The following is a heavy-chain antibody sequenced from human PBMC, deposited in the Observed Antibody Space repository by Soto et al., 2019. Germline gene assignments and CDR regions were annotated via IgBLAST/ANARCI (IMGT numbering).Heavy chain of an antibody. CDR3: GRGQGSSPEDY. V-gene: IGHV4-30-2*01. Sequence: TAKTLSLTCTVPGGSISTGAYPWSWIRQPPANGLEWIGYIYHSGSAYYNPSLKGRVTMSVDRSKNQFSVKLSSVTAADTAVYYCGRGQGSSPEDYWGQGTLVTVSS. J-gene: IGHJ4*02. CDR1: GGSISTGAYP. CDR2: IYHSGSA. D-gene: IGHD6-6*01.